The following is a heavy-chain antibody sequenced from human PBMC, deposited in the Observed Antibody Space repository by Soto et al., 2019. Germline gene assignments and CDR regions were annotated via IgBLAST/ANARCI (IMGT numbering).Heavy chain of an antibody. CDR2: ISSSSSTI. CDR3: ARGLYYYDSRGYWGY. D-gene: IGHD3-22*01. Sequence: EVQLVESGGGLVQPGGSLRLSCAASGFTFSSYSMNWVHQAPGKGLEWVSYISSSSSTIYYADSVKGRFTISRDNAKNSLYLQMNSLRDEDTAVYYCARGLYYYDSRGYWGYWGQGTLVTVSS. V-gene: IGHV3-48*02. CDR1: GFTFSSYS. J-gene: IGHJ4*02.